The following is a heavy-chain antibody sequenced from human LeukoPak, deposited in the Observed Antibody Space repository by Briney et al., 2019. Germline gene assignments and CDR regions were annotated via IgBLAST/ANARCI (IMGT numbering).Heavy chain of an antibody. J-gene: IGHJ4*02. D-gene: IGHD6-13*01. Sequence: GGSLRLSCAASGFTFSSYGMSWVRQAPGKGLEWVSAISGSGGSTYYADSVKGRFTISRDNSKNTLYLQMNSLRAEDTAVYYCAKYIAAAGNRVLDYWGQGTLVTVSS. CDR2: ISGSGGST. CDR3: AKYIAAAGNRVLDY. V-gene: IGHV3-23*01. CDR1: GFTFSSYG.